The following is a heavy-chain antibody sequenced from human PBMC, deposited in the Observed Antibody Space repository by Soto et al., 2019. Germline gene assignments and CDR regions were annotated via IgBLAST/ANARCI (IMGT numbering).Heavy chain of an antibody. CDR3: TGGGVSSGPGY. D-gene: IGHD3-22*01. Sequence: PGGSLRLSCAASGFTFSSSSMNWVRQAPGKGLEWVSFIDTLSSTMYYADYVRGRFTISRDNAKNSLYLQMNSPRAEETAIYYCTGGGVSSGPGYWGQGTLVTVSS. J-gene: IGHJ4*02. CDR2: IDTLSSTM. CDR1: GFTFSSSS. V-gene: IGHV3-48*01.